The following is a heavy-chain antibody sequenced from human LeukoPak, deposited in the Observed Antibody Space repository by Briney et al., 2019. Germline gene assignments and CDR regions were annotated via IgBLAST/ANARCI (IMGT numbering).Heavy chain of an antibody. V-gene: IGHV5-51*01. CDR2: VYPGNSDT. CDR1: GYSFTGYW. J-gene: IGHJ2*01. Sequence: GECLKISCKGSGYSFTGYWIGWVRQMPGKGLEWMGIVYPGNSDTRFSPSFQGQVTISADKSISTAYLQWSSLKASDTAMYYCARLRGSSLSYWYFDLWGRGTLVTVSS. CDR3: ARLRGSSLSYWYFDL. D-gene: IGHD6-13*01.